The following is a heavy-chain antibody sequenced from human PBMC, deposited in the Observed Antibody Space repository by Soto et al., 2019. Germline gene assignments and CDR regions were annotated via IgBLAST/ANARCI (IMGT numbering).Heavy chain of an antibody. CDR1: GFTFRSYG. CDR2: IWFDGTYK. V-gene: IGHV3-33*03. D-gene: IGHD3-10*01. CDR3: ARGEEGSGSYYPPDY. J-gene: IGHJ4*02. Sequence: QVHLVESGGGVVQPGRSLRLSCAASGFTFRSYGLHWVRQAPGRGLEWVAVIWFDGTYKYYSDSVKGRFTISRDDSKNTLYLQMNSLRAEDTAVYYCARGEEGSGSYYPPDYWGQGSLVTVSS.